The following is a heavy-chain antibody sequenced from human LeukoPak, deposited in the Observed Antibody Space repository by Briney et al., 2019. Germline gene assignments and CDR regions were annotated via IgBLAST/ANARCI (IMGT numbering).Heavy chain of an antibody. D-gene: IGHD3-22*01. CDR3: TTVPPYYYDSSGYYSPFEDY. J-gene: IGHJ4*02. Sequence: GGSLRLSCAASGFTFSNAWMSWVRQAPGKGLEWVGRIKSKTDGGTTDYAAPVKGRFTISRDDSKNTLYLQMNSLKTEDTAVYYCTTVPPYYYDSSGYYSPFEDYWGQGTLVTVSS. V-gene: IGHV3-15*01. CDR1: GFTFSNAW. CDR2: IKSKTDGGTT.